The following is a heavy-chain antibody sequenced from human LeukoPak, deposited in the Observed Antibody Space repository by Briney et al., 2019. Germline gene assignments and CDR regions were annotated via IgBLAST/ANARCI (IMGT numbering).Heavy chain of an antibody. CDR1: GGSISSHC. Sequence: SETLSLTCTVSGGSISSHCWSWIRQPPGKGLEWIGYIYYSGSTNYNPSLKSRVTISVDTSKNQFSLKLSSVTAEDTAVYYCARAQGSCSSTSCYVGFDPWGPGTLVTVSS. CDR3: ARAQGSCSSTSCYVGFDP. J-gene: IGHJ5*02. V-gene: IGHV4-59*11. CDR2: IYYSGST. D-gene: IGHD2-2*01.